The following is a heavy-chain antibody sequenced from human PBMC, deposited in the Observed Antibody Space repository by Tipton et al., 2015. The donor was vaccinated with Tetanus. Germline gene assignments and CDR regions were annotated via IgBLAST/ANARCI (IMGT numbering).Heavy chain of an antibody. CDR1: GDSISSYY. D-gene: IGHD3-10*01. V-gene: IGHV4-59*01. CDR3: ARDELFFSGGEDHAAFDI. Sequence: TPSLTCTVSGDSISSYYWNWIRQSPVKGLEWIGYINSGSTHYNPSLKSRVTISVDTSKNQFSLKLTSVTTADTAVYFCARDELFFSGGEDHAAFDIWGQGTLVTVSS. CDR2: INSGST. J-gene: IGHJ3*02.